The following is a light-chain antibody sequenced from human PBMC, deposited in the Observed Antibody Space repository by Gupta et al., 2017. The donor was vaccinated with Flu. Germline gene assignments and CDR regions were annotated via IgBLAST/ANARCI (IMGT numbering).Light chain of an antibody. CDR1: QSISNW. V-gene: IGKV1-5*03. CDR2: KAS. J-gene: IGKJ2*01. Sequence: PSSLSASVGDRVTITCRASQSISNWLAWYQQKPGKAPKVLIYKASRVESGVPSRFSGSGSGTXFTLTIXSRQPDDFAAYYCQQEDNCPFTFGXGTKLEI. CDR3: QQEDNCPFT.